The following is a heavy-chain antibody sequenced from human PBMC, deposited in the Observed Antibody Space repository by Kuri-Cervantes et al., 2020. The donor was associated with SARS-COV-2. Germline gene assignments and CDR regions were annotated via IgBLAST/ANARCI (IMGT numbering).Heavy chain of an antibody. CDR1: GFTFSSYW. CDR3: ARGVVPAAIRYYYYYYYMDV. D-gene: IGHD2-2*02. J-gene: IGHJ6*03. CDR2: IKQDGSEK. V-gene: IGHV3-7*04. Sequence: GGSLRLSCAATGFTFSSYWMSWVRQAPGKGLEWVANIKQDGSEKYYVDSVKGRFTISRDSAKNSLYLQMNSLRAEDTAVYYCARGVVPAAIRYYYYYYYMDVWGKGTTVTVSS.